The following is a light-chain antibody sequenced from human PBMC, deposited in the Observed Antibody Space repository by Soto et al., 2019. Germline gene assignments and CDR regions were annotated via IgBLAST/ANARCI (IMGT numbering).Light chain of an antibody. J-gene: IGKJ4*01. V-gene: IGKV3-20*01. CDR2: GAS. Sequence: EIVLTQSPGTLSLSPGERATLSCRASQSVSSSYLAWYQQKPGQAPRLLIYGASSRATGIADRFSGSGSGTDFTLPISRLEPEVFAVYYCQQYDSSPLTFGGGTKVEIK. CDR3: QQYDSSPLT. CDR1: QSVSSSY.